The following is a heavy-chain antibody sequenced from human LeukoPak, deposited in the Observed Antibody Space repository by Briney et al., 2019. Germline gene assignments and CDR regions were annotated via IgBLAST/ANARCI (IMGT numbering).Heavy chain of an antibody. D-gene: IGHD4-11*01. CDR1: GFTFSSYS. CDR3: ARITWSGLHFDY. CDR2: ISSSSSYI. J-gene: IGHJ4*02. Sequence: GGSLRLSCAASGFTFSSYSMNWVRQAPGKGLEWVSSISSSSSYIYYADSVKGRFTISRDNAKNSLYLQMNSLRAEDTAVYYCARITWSGLHFDYWGQGTLVTVSS. V-gene: IGHV3-21*01.